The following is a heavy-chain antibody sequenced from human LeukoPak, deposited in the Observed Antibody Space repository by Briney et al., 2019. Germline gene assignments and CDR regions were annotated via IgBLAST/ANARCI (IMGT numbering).Heavy chain of an antibody. CDR2: MNPNSDNT. D-gene: IGHD3-10*01. Sequence: GASVKVSCKASGYTFTSYDIDWVRQATGQGLEWMGWMNPNSDNTGYAQKFQGRVTMTRNTSISTAYMELSSLRSEDTAVYYCARGILYGSGSYRTVWGQGTLVTVSS. CDR3: ARGILYGSGSYRTV. CDR1: GYTFTSYD. V-gene: IGHV1-8*01. J-gene: IGHJ1*01.